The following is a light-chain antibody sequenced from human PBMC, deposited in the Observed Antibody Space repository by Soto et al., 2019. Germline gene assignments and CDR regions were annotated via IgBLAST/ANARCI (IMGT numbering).Light chain of an antibody. V-gene: IGKV1-9*01. Sequence: IQLTQSPSSLSASVGDRVTITCRASQGISSYLAWYQQKPGKAPKLLIYAASTLQSGVPSRFSGSGSGTDFTLTISSLQPEDSAIYYCQERSKWPLYTFGQGTKLEIK. CDR2: AAS. J-gene: IGKJ2*01. CDR3: QERSKWPLYT. CDR1: QGISSY.